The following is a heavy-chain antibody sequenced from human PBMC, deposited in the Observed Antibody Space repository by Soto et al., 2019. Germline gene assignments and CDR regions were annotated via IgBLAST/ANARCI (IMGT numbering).Heavy chain of an antibody. D-gene: IGHD3-10*01. CDR2: IYYTGST. CDR1: GGSISSNHW. Sequence: QVQLQESGPGLVKPSGTLSLTCAVSGGSISSNHWWSWVRQSPGKGLEWIAEIYYTGSTNYNPSFKSRVTMAVDKSRDQFSAKLSSVTAADTAVYCCAGGRDGSGSLDYWGQGTLVAVAS. J-gene: IGHJ4*02. V-gene: IGHV4-4*01. CDR3: AGGRDGSGSLDY.